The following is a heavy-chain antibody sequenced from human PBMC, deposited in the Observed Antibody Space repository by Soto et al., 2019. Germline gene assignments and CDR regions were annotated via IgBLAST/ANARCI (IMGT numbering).Heavy chain of an antibody. J-gene: IGHJ4*02. D-gene: IGHD2-15*01. V-gene: IGHV3-30*03. CDR2: LANDGSYQ. Sequence: QVQLVESGGGVVQPGGSLRLSCAASGFTFSGYGMHWVRQSPGEGLEWVAILANDGSYQYYAQSVQGRFTISRDNSKNTLYLQMDSLRPEDTAVYYCARSIGGSSYYPPDYWGQGTLVTVSS. CDR3: ARSIGGSSYYPPDY. CDR1: GFTFSGYG.